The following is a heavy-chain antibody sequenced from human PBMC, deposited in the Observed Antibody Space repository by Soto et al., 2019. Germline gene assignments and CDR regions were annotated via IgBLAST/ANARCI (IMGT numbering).Heavy chain of an antibody. J-gene: IGHJ5*02. CDR2: IYYSGST. CDR3: ARDLMSGSSSFRANWFDP. Sequence: PSETLSLTCTVSGGSISSYYWSWIRQPPGKGLEWIGYIYYSGSTNYNPSLKSRVTISVDTSKNQFSLKLSSVTAADTAVYYCARDLMSGSSSFRANWFDPWGQGTLVIVSS. D-gene: IGHD6-13*01. V-gene: IGHV4-59*01. CDR1: GGSISSYY.